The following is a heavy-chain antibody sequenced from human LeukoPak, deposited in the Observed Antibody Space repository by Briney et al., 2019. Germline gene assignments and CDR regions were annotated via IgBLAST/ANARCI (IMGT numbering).Heavy chain of an antibody. CDR3: TGNYYGSGSYADFDY. V-gene: IGHV3-73*01. Sequence: GGSLRLSCAASGFTFSGSAPHWVRQASGKGLEWVGRIRSTANGYATAYAASVKGRFTISRDDSKNTAYLQMDSLKTEDTAVYYCTGNYYGSGSYADFDYWGQGTLVTVSS. CDR2: IRSTANGYAT. CDR1: GFTFSGSA. D-gene: IGHD3-10*01. J-gene: IGHJ4*02.